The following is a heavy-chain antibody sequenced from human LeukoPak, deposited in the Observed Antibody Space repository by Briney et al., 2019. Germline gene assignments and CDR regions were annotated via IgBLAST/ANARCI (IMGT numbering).Heavy chain of an antibody. V-gene: IGHV1-3*04. CDR2: ITIGDGHT. D-gene: IGHD6-19*01. J-gene: IGHJ4*02. Sequence: ASVKASCKGSGYTFSGHSLHWVRQAPGQRPEWMGWITIGDGHTRYSQKFQDRLTFTRDTPAATAYMELRNLQSEDTAIYYCTRGAVAGNGYGYWGQGTLVTVSS. CDR1: GYTFSGHS. CDR3: TRGAVAGNGYGY.